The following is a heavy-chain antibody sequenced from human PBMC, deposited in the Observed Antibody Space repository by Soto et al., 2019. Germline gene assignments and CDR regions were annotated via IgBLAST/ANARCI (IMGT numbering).Heavy chain of an antibody. Sequence: QVQLQESGPGLVKPSQTLSLTCTVSGGSISSGGYYWSWIRQHPGKGLEWIGYIYYSGSTYYNTSLQSRVTISVDTSKNQFSLKLSSVTAADTAVYYCARGRGYSSSSGIVWVDFDYWGQGTLVTVSS. CDR1: GGSISSGGYY. D-gene: IGHD6-6*01. CDR3: ARGRGYSSSSGIVWVDFDY. CDR2: IYYSGST. V-gene: IGHV4-31*03. J-gene: IGHJ4*02.